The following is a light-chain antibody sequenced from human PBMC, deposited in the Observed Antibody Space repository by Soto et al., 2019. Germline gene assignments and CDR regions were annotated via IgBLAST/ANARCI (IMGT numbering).Light chain of an antibody. Sequence: EIVVTQSPGTLSLSPGERATLSCRASQSVRGNYLAWYQHKPGQAPRFLIYGASSRVDGIPDRFSGSGSGTDFTLTISRLEPEGLAVYYGLYYGAPPRRSGQGTKVEIK. CDR2: GAS. V-gene: IGKV3-20*01. J-gene: IGKJ1*01. CDR3: LYYGAPPRR. CDR1: QSVRGNY.